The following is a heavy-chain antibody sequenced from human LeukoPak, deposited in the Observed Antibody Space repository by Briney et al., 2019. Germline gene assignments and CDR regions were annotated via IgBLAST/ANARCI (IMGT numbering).Heavy chain of an antibody. CDR1: GFTFSSYA. J-gene: IGHJ4*02. CDR3: ARDFGY. Sequence: GGSLRLSCAASGFTFSSYAMSWVRQAPGKGLEWVSAISGSGGSTYYADSVKGRFTISRDNSKDTPFLQMNSLRLEDSAVYYCARDFGYWGQGILVTVSS. V-gene: IGHV3-23*01. CDR2: ISGSGGST.